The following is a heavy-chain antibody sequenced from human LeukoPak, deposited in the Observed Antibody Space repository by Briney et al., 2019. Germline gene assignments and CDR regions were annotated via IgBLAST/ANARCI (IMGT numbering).Heavy chain of an antibody. CDR3: ARVGAAAVFY. J-gene: IGHJ4*02. D-gene: IGHD6-13*01. V-gene: IGHV3-30-3*01. Sequence: TGGSQRLSCAASGFTFSSYAMHWVRQAPGKGLEWVAVISYDGSNKYYADSVKGRFTISRDNSKNTLYLQMNSLRAEDTAVYYCARVGAAAVFYWGQGTLVTVSS. CDR2: ISYDGSNK. CDR1: GFTFSSYA.